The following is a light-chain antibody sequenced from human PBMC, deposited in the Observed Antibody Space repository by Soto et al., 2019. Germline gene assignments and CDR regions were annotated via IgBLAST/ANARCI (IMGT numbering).Light chain of an antibody. J-gene: IGKJ1*01. Sequence: EIGLTQSPCTLSLSPGERAALSCRASQHLSRSSLAWYQQKRGHGPRLLFFGASRRATGIPDRFSATESGTDFTLTISSLEPEDFAVYFCQQYDSTPWTFGQGTKVDIK. CDR2: GAS. CDR1: QHLSRSS. CDR3: QQYDSTPWT. V-gene: IGKV3-20*01.